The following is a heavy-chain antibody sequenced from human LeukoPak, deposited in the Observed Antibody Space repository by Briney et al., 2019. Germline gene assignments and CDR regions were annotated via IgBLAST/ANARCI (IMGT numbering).Heavy chain of an antibody. CDR3: ANLISPDGDY. J-gene: IGHJ4*02. Sequence: GGSLRLSCAASRFTFSSYAMSWVRQAPGKGLEWASAISGSGGSTYYADSVKGRFTISRDNSKNTLYLQMNSLRAEDTAVYYCANLISPDGDYWGQGTLVTVSS. D-gene: IGHD2/OR15-2a*01. CDR2: ISGSGGST. CDR1: RFTFSSYA. V-gene: IGHV3-23*01.